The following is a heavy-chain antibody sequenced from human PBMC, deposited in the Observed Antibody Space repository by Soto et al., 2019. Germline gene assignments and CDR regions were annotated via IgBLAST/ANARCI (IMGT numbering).Heavy chain of an antibody. CDR1: GDSISNYY. CDR3: ARDWGYCTSTSCSSYYGMDV. V-gene: IGHV4-4*07. CDR2: IYTSGIT. D-gene: IGHD2-2*01. Sequence: SETLSLTCTVFGDSISNYYWNWIRQPAGKGLEWIGHIYTSGITDYNPSLKSRVTMSVDTSKNQFSLRLSSVTAADAAVYYCARDWGYCTSTSCSSYYGMDVWGRGTTVTVSS. J-gene: IGHJ6*02.